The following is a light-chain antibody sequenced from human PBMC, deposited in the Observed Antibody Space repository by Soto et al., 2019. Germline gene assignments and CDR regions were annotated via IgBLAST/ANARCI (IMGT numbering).Light chain of an antibody. Sequence: DIQMTQSPSTLSASVGDRVTITCRASQSTSSWLAWYQQKPGKAPKLLIYKTSTLESGVPSRFSGSGAGTEFTLTIGCLQPDDFATYYCQQYSSYSYTFGQGTKSEIK. J-gene: IGKJ2*01. CDR2: KTS. V-gene: IGKV1-5*03. CDR3: QQYSSYSYT. CDR1: QSTSSW.